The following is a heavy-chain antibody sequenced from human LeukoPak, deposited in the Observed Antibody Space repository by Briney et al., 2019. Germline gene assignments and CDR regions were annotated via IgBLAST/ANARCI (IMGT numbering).Heavy chain of an antibody. CDR1: GFTLSSYA. V-gene: IGHV3-23*01. D-gene: IGHD2-15*01. CDR3: ARDRGYCSGGSCYGWFDP. J-gene: IGHJ5*02. Sequence: GGSLRLSCAASGFTLSSYAMSWVRQAPGKGLEWVSAISGSGGSTYYADSVKGRFTISRDNSKNTLYLQMNSLRAEDTAVYYCARDRGYCSGGSCYGWFDPWGQGTLVTVSS. CDR2: ISGSGGST.